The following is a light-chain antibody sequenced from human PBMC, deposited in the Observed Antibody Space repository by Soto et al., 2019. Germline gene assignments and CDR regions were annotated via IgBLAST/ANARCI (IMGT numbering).Light chain of an antibody. CDR3: AAWDDSLNGHYV. Sequence: QSVLPQPPSASGTPGQRVTISCSGSSSNIGSNAVNWYQQLPGTAPKLLIYSNNQRPPGVPDRFSGSKSGTSASLAISRLQSEDEADYYCAAWDDSLNGHYVFGSGTKVTVL. V-gene: IGLV1-44*01. CDR2: SNN. J-gene: IGLJ1*01. CDR1: SSNIGSNA.